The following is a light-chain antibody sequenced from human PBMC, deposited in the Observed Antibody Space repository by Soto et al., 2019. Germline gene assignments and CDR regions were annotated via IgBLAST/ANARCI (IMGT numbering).Light chain of an antibody. J-gene: IGKJ1*01. CDR1: QGISSY. V-gene: IGKV1-8*01. CDR2: AAS. Sequence: AIRMTQSPSSFSASTGDRVTITCRASQGISSYLAWYQQKQGKAPKLLIYAASTLQSGVPSRFSGSGSGTDFTLTISCLQSEDFATYYCQQYYSYLRTFGQGTKVEIK. CDR3: QQYYSYLRT.